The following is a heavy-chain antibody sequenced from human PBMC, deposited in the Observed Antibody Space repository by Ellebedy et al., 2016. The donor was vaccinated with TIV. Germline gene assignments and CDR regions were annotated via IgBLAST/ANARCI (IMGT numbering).Heavy chain of an antibody. CDR2: FDPEDGET. CDR1: GYTLTELS. D-gene: IGHD6-19*01. J-gene: IGHJ6*02. Sequence: AASVKVSCKVFGYTLTELSMHWVRQAPGKGLEWMGGFDPEDGETIYAQKFQGRVTMTEDTSTDTAYMELSSLRSKDTAVYYCATDIAGAVAAYYYHGMDVWGQGTTVTVSS. CDR3: ATDIAGAVAAYYYHGMDV. V-gene: IGHV1-24*01.